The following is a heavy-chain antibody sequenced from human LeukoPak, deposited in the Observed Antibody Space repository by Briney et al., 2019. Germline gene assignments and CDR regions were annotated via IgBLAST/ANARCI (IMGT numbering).Heavy chain of an antibody. CDR3: ASGSSGYSAFDI. CDR1: GYTFTSYG. J-gene: IGHJ3*02. D-gene: IGHD3-22*01. Sequence: ASVKVSCTASGYTFTSYGISWVRQAPGQGLEWMGWISAYNGNTNYAQKLQGRVTMTTDTSTSTAYMELRSLRSDDTAVYYCASGSSGYSAFDIWGQGTMVTVSS. V-gene: IGHV1-18*01. CDR2: ISAYNGNT.